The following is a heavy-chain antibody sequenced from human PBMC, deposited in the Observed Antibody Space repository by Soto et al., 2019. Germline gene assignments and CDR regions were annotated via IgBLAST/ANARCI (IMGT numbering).Heavy chain of an antibody. D-gene: IGHD2-15*01. CDR2: ISGSSDNT. V-gene: IGHV3-23*01. Sequence: EVQLLESGGGLVQPGGSLRLSCAASGFTISTYVMSWVRQAPGKGLEWVSAISGSSDNTYYADSARGRFTISRDPSKSTLYLQMNSLSADDTAVYYCAKDRKGSYCSGGTCYSFDYWGQGTLVTVSS. CDR1: GFTISTYV. J-gene: IGHJ4*02. CDR3: AKDRKGSYCSGGTCYSFDY.